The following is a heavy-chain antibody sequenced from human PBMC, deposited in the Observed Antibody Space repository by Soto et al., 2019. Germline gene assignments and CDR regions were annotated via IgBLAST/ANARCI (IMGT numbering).Heavy chain of an antibody. J-gene: IGHJ6*03. D-gene: IGHD2-2*01. Sequence: GGSLRLSCTASGFTFGDYAMSWFRQAPGKGLEWVGFIRSKAYGGTTEYAASVKGRFTISRDDSKSIAYLQMNSLKTEDTAVYYCTRDSAYCSSTSCYESPVNYYYMDVWGKGTTVTVSS. CDR2: IRSKAYGGTT. CDR3: TRDSAYCSSTSCYESPVNYYYMDV. V-gene: IGHV3-49*03. CDR1: GFTFGDYA.